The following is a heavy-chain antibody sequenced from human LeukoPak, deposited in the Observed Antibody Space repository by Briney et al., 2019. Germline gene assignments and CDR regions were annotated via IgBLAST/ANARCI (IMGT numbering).Heavy chain of an antibody. Sequence: ASVKVSCKASGYTFTSYAMHWVRQAPGQRLEWMGWINAGNGNTKYSQEFQGRVTITRDTSASTAYMELSSLRSEDTAVYYCARDGDVDTAMVTNWFDPWGQGTLVTVSS. CDR3: ARDGDVDTAMVTNWFDP. CDR2: INAGNGNT. CDR1: GYTFTSYA. D-gene: IGHD5-18*01. J-gene: IGHJ5*02. V-gene: IGHV1-3*01.